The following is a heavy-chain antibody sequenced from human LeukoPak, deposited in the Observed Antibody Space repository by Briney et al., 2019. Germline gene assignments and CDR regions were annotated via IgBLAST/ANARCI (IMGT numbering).Heavy chain of an antibody. CDR1: GFTFSSYV. V-gene: IGHV3-23*01. Sequence: GGSLRLSCAASGFTFSSYVMSWVRQAPGKGLEWVSSISGSGGRTYYADSVKGRFTISRDNSKNTLYLQMNSLRAEDTAVYYCAKQVVAGPFDYWGQGTLVTVSS. J-gene: IGHJ4*02. D-gene: IGHD6-19*01. CDR2: ISGSGGRT. CDR3: AKQVVAGPFDY.